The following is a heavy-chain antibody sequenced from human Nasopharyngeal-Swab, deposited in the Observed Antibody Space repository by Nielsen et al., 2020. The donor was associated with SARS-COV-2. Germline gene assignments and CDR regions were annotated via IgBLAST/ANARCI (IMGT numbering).Heavy chain of an antibody. Sequence: ASVKVSCKASAYTFIGYYLHWVRQAPGQAPEWMAWVNPKTGATRVAQKFQGRVTLTSDIYKYTGDMELSGLRSDDTALYYCARDSLASWIQSPGYIFNLWGQGKMVTVSS. D-gene: IGHD5-18*01. CDR2: VNPKTGAT. CDR1: AYTFIGYY. J-gene: IGHJ3*01. CDR3: ARDSLASWIQSPGYIFNL. V-gene: IGHV1-2*02.